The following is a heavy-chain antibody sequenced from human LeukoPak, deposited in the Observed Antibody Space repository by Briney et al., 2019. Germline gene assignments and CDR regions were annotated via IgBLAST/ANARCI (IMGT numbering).Heavy chain of an antibody. Sequence: PGRSLRLSCAASGFTFSSYAMHWVRQAPGKGLDWVAVRSYDGSNKYYADSVKGRFTISRDNSKNTLYLQMNSLRAEGTAVYYCARAYCSGDTCYSATDWGQGTLVTVSS. J-gene: IGHJ4*02. D-gene: IGHD2-15*01. CDR3: ARAYCSGDTCYSATD. CDR1: GFTFSSYA. CDR2: RSYDGSNK. V-gene: IGHV3-30*04.